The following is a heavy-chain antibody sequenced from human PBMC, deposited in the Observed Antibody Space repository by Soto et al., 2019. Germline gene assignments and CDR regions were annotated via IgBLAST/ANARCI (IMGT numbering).Heavy chain of an antibody. J-gene: IGHJ1*01. Sequence: QVQLVESGGGVVQPGSSLRVSCVGSGFTFRSYVMHWVRQAPGKGLEWVALTSYDGSDKYYDDSVRGRFTISRDNSRNTVDLQMDSLRREDTALYNCARWGTTGGLDVWGQGTLVSVSS. D-gene: IGHD3-16*01. CDR1: GFTFRSYV. V-gene: IGHV3-33*05. CDR3: ARWGTTGGLDV. CDR2: TSYDGSDK.